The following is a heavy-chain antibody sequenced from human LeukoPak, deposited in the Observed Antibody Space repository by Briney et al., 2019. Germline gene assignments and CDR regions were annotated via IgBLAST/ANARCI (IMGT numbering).Heavy chain of an antibody. V-gene: IGHV3-23*01. CDR2: ISGSGGST. CDR3: AKGRVVAATVPGGDP. J-gene: IGHJ5*02. Sequence: GGSLRLSCAASGFTFSSYAKSWVRQAPGKGLEWVSAISGSGGSTYYADSVKGRFTISRDNSKNTLYLQMNSLRAEDTAVYYCAKGRVVAATVPGGDPWGQGTLVTVSS. CDR1: GFTFSSYA. D-gene: IGHD2-15*01.